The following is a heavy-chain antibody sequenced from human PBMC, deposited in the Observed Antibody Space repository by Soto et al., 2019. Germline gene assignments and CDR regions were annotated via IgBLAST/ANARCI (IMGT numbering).Heavy chain of an antibody. CDR3: AILGATFDY. D-gene: IGHD1-26*01. J-gene: IGHJ4*02. Sequence: QVQLVESGGGVVQPGRSLRLSCAASGFTFSSYGMHWVGQAPGKGLEWVAVISYDGSNKYYADSVKGRFTISRDNSKNTLYLQINSLRAEDTAVYYCAILGATFDYWGQGTLVTVSS. V-gene: IGHV3-30*03. CDR2: ISYDGSNK. CDR1: GFTFSSYG.